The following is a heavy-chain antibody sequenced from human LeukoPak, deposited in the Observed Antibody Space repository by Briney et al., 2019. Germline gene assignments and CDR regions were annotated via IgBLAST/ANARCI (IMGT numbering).Heavy chain of an antibody. CDR2: ITAGGDST. D-gene: IGHD6-19*01. Sequence: PGGSLRLSCAASGITFSSNAMTWVRQAPGKGLEWVSGITAGGDSTYYTESVKGRFTISRDNSKNTLYLQMNSLRAEDTAVYYCARYAGGWSYIDCWGQGTLVTVSS. V-gene: IGHV3-23*01. CDR3: ARYAGGWSYIDC. CDR1: GITFSSNA. J-gene: IGHJ4*02.